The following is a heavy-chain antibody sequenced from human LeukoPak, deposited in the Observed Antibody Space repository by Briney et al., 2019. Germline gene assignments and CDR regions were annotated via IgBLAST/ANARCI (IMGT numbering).Heavy chain of an antibody. Sequence: GASVKVSCKASGYTFTGYYIHWVRQGPGQGLEWMGWIIPKSGGTHYAQKSQGRVTLTRDTSITTAYMELSSLRSDDTAIYYCARDVDWGPSYYNGMDVWGQGTPVTVAS. J-gene: IGHJ6*02. D-gene: IGHD7-27*01. CDR2: IIPKSGGT. CDR1: GYTFTGYY. CDR3: ARDVDWGPSYYNGMDV. V-gene: IGHV1-2*02.